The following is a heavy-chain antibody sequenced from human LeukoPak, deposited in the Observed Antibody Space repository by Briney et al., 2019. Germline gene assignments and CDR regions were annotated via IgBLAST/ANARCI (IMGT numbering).Heavy chain of an antibody. D-gene: IGHD5-18*01. CDR1: GFTFSSYA. CDR2: IGASGDST. CDR3: AKSEGGENTAVAY. V-gene: IGHV3-23*01. Sequence: GGSLRLSCAASGFTFSSYAMSWVRQAPGKGLEWVSVIGASGDSTYYADSVRGRFTISRDNSKNTLYMQMNSLRAEDTAVYYCAKSEGGENTAVAYWGQGTLVTVSS. J-gene: IGHJ4*02.